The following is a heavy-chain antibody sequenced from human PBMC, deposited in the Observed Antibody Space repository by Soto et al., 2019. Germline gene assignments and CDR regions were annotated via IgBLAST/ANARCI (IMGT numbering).Heavy chain of an antibody. CDR2: INAGNGNT. CDR1: GYTFTSYA. V-gene: IGHV1-3*01. D-gene: IGHD3-3*01. J-gene: IGHJ5*02. CDR3: ARSFTIFGVAPFAP. Sequence: QVQLVQSGAEVKKPGASVKVSCKASGYTFTSYAMHWVRQAPGQRLEWMGWINAGNGNTKYSQKCLGRDPITRVTPASAAYMELSSLRSEDTSVYYCARSFTIFGVAPFAPWGQGTLVTVSS.